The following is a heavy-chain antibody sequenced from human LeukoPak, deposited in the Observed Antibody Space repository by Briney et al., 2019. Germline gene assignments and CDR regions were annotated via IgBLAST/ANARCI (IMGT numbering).Heavy chain of an antibody. D-gene: IGHD2-21*02. CDR1: GFTFSTSA. V-gene: IGHV3-64*04. J-gene: IGHJ5*02. CDR3: AKDRLSTPIAPRFDP. Sequence: GGSLRLSCSASGFTFSTSAIHWVRQAPGKGLEYVSAISSNGGSTYYAGSVKGRFTISRDNSKNTLYLQMNSLRAEDTALYYCAKDRLSTPIAPRFDPWGQGTQVTVSS. CDR2: ISSNGGST.